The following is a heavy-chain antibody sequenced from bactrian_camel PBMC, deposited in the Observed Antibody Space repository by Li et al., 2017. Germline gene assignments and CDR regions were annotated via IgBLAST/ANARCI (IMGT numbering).Heavy chain of an antibody. Sequence: QLVESGGDSAQAGGSLTLSCAVSDYTSSTNCMAWFRQAPGKEREEIAAVYRSGQTTYYTDSVKGRFTISRDNTKNTVSLQMSGLTPEATGTYTCAAGVVCSSDDRLYLLGPGDPGHRL. CDR1: DYTSSTNC. V-gene: IGHV3S25*01. J-gene: IGHJ4*01. D-gene: IGHD4*01. CDR3: AAGVVCSSDDRLYL. CDR2: VYRSGQTT.